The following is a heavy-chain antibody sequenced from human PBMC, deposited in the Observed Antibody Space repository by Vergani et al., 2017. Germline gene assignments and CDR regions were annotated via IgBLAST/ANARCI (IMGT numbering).Heavy chain of an antibody. CDR1: GASIRSSNYY. Sequence: QLQLQESGPGLVKPSATLSLTCSVSGASIRSSNYYWGWIRQPPGKGLEWIASIYYSGSTYYNPSLKSRVTISVDTSKNQFSLKLNSVTAADTAVYYCARAMTTTDYWGQGTLVTVSS. CDR3: ARAMTTTDY. CDR2: IYYSGST. V-gene: IGHV4-39*07. D-gene: IGHD5-24*01. J-gene: IGHJ4*02.